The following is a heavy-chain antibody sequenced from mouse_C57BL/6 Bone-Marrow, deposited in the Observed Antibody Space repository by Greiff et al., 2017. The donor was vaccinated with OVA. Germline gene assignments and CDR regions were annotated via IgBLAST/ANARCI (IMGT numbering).Heavy chain of an antibody. CDR2: IHPNSGST. V-gene: IGHV1-64*01. CDR1: GYTFTSYW. J-gene: IGHJ4*01. D-gene: IGHD1-1*02. CDR3: ARNYYDYDAMDY. Sequence: QVQLQQPGAELVKPGASVKLSCKASGYTFTSYWMHWVKQRPGQGLEWIGMIHPNSGSTNYNEKFKSKATLTVDKSSSTAYMQLSSLTSEDSAVYYCARNYYDYDAMDYWGQGTSVTVSS.